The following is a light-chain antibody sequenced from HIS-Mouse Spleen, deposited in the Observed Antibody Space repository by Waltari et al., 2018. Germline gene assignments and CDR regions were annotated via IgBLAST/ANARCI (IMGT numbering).Light chain of an antibody. CDR2: EGS. V-gene: IGLV2-23*01. J-gene: IGLJ3*02. Sequence: QSALTQPASVSGSPGQSITISCTGTSSDFGSYNLVSWYQQHPGKAPKLMIYEGSKRPSGVSNRFSGSKSGNTASLTISGLQAEDEADYYCCSYAGSSTSGVFGGGTKLTVL. CDR3: CSYAGSSTSGV. CDR1: SSDFGSYNL.